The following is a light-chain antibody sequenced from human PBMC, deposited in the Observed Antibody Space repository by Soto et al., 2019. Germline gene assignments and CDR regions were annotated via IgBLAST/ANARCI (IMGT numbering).Light chain of an antibody. CDR3: SSYTSSSTFYV. J-gene: IGLJ1*01. CDR2: DVS. V-gene: IGLV2-14*01. CDR1: SSDVGGYNY. Sequence: QSVLTQPASVSGSPGQSITISCTGTSSDVGGYNYVSWYQQHPGKAPKLMIYDVSNRSSGVSYRFSGSKSGNTASLTISGLQAEDEADYYCSSYTSSSTFYVFGTGTKVTVL.